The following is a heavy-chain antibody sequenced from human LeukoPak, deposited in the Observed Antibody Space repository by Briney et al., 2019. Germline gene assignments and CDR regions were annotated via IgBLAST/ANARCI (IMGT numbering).Heavy chain of an antibody. D-gene: IGHD1-26*01. CDR1: GGSISSGDYY. V-gene: IGHV4-39*07. CDR2: INHSGST. CDR3: ARTTKNSGGYHSGRGRYYHYYMDV. J-gene: IGHJ6*03. Sequence: SETLSLTCTVSGGSISSGDYYWSWIRQPPGKGLEWIGEINHSGSTNYNPSLKSRVAISVDTSKNQFSLKLSSVTAADTAVYYCARTTKNSGGYHSGRGRYYHYYMDVWGKGTTVTVSS.